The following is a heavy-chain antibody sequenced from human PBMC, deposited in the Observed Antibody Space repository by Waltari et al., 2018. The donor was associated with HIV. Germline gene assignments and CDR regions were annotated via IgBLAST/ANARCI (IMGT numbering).Heavy chain of an antibody. Sequence: QVQLQESGPGLVQPSQTLSLTCTVSGGSISSGSYYWRWIRQPARKGLEWIGRIYTSGSTNYNPSLKSRVTISVDTSKNQFSLKRSSVTAADTAVYYCARDERYYDSSGYFNWFDPWGQGTLVTVSS. CDR3: ARDERYYDSSGYFNWFDP. CDR2: IYTSGST. V-gene: IGHV4-61*02. CDR1: GGSISSGSYY. J-gene: IGHJ5*02. D-gene: IGHD3-22*01.